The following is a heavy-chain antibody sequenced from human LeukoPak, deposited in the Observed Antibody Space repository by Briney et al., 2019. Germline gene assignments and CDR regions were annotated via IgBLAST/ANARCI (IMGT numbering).Heavy chain of an antibody. CDR2: ISSSSSYI. D-gene: IGHD5-18*01. J-gene: IGHJ4*02. CDR1: GFTFSSYS. V-gene: IGHV3-21*01. CDR3: ARIQRGYSYGYGY. Sequence: GGSLRLSCAASGFTFSSYSMNWVRQAPGKGLEWVSSISSSSSYIYYADSVKGRFTISRDNAKNSLHLQMNSLRAEDTAVYYCARIQRGYSYGYGYWGQGTLVTVSS.